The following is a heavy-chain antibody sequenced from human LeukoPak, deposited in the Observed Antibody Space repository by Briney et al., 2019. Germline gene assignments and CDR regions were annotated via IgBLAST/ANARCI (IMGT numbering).Heavy chain of an antibody. J-gene: IGHJ4*02. CDR3: ARCAVAAAGDY. D-gene: IGHD6-13*01. Sequence: GGSLRLSCAASGFTFSSYWMSWVRQAPGKGPEWVANIKPDGSGKYYVDSVKGRFTISRDNAENSLFLHMNSLRAEDTAVYYCARCAVAAAGDYWGRGTLVTVSS. V-gene: IGHV3-7*01. CDR2: IKPDGSGK. CDR1: GFTFSSYW.